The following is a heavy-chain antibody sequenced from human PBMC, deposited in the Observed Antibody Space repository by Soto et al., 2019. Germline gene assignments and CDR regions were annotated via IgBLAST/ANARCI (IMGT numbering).Heavy chain of an antibody. V-gene: IGHV1-69*13. CDR1: GGTFSSYA. J-gene: IGHJ6*02. D-gene: IGHD2-2*01. CDR2: IIPIFGTA. Sequence: SVKVSCKASGGTFSSYAISWVRQAPGQGPEWMGGIIPIFGTANYAQKFQGRVTITADESTSTAYMELSSLRSEDTSVYFCARHDCISSSCYYYYYYGMDVWGQGTTVTVSS. CDR3: ARHDCISSSCYYYYYYGMDV.